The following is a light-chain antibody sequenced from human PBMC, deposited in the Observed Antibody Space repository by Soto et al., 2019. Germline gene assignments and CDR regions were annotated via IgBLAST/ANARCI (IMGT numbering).Light chain of an antibody. CDR1: QTAASSY. V-gene: IGKV3-20*01. CDR2: GAS. CDR3: QQYGRSPWT. Sequence: IMLTQSSGTMSLSPGERATLSYRARQTAASSYLAWYPQEPGKTHSHLVYGASSRATGITDRFSGSGSGTDFTLTISRLETEDFAVYCCQQYGRSPWTFGQGTKVDIK. J-gene: IGKJ1*01.